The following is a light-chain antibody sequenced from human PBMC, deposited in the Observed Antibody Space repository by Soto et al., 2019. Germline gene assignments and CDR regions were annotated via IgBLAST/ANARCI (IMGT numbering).Light chain of an antibody. CDR3: QQYNTYPRT. CDR2: KAS. J-gene: IGKJ1*01. CDR1: QSISTW. Sequence: DIQMTQSPSTLSASVGDTFTITCRASQSISTWLAWYQQKPGKAPKLLIYKASSLESGVPSRFSGSGSGTEFTLTISSLQPDDFATYYCQQYNTYPRTFGQGTKVDIK. V-gene: IGKV1-5*03.